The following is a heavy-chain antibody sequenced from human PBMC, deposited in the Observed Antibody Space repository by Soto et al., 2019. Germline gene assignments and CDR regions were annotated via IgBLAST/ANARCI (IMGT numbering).Heavy chain of an antibody. Sequence: SETLSLTCSVSGASISSYYYTWLRQSLGKGLEWIGYIYLGGTINYNPSFKSRVIISVDTSRNQFAVRLRSVTAADTAVYYCVRGVEGYCVNDVCRAPLDPWGQGTLVTVSS. J-gene: IGHJ5*02. V-gene: IGHV4-59*08. CDR3: VRGVEGYCVNDVCRAPLDP. CDR1: GASISSYY. CDR2: IYLGGTI. D-gene: IGHD2-8*01.